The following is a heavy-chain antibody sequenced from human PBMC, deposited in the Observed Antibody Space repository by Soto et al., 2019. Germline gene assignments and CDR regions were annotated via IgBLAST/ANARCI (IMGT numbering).Heavy chain of an antibody. CDR3: ARGGGGYYSDAFDI. CDR2: IYSGGST. V-gene: IGHV3-53*01. D-gene: IGHD3-22*01. Sequence: GGSLRLSCAASGFTVSSNYMSWVRQAPGKGLEWVSVIYSGGSTYYADSVKGRFTISRDNSKNTLYLQMNSLRAEDTAVYYCARGGGGYYSDAFDIWGQGTMVTVSS. CDR1: GFTVSSNY. J-gene: IGHJ3*02.